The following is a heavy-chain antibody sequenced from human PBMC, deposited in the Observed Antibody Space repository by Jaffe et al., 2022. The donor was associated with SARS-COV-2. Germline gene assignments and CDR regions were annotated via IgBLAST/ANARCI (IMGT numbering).Heavy chain of an antibody. J-gene: IGHJ3*02. CDR1: GFTFSSYS. D-gene: IGHD1-26*01. V-gene: IGHV3-21*01. CDR2: ISSSSSYI. Sequence: EVQLVESGGGLVKPGGSLRLSCAASGFTFSSYSMNWVRQAPGKGLEWVSSISSSSSYIYYADSVKGRFTISRDNAKNSLYLQMNSLRAEDTAVYYCARDPSWELGGAFDIWGQGTMVTVSS. CDR3: ARDPSWELGGAFDI.